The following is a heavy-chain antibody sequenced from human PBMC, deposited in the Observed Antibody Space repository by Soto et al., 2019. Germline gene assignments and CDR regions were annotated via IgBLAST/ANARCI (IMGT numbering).Heavy chain of an antibody. D-gene: IGHD3-10*01. CDR2: ISGSGGST. CDR1: GFTFSSYA. J-gene: IGHJ3*02. CDR3: AKDTAFGGLGARAVDS. V-gene: IGHV3-23*01. Sequence: GGSLRLSCAASGFTFSSYAMSWVRQAPGKGLEWVSAISGSGGSTYYADSVKGRFTISRDNSKNTLYLQMNSLRAEDTDVYYCAKDTAFGGLGARAVDSWGQGTMVTVSS.